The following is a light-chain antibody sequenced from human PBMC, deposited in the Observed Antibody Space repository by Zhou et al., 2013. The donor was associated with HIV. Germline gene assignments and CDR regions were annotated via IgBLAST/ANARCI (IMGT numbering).Light chain of an antibody. Sequence: DIQMTQSPSTLSASVGDKVTITCRASQSLDNWLAWYQQKPGKAPNLLVYKASNLESGVPSRFSGSGSGTEFTLTITSLQPADIATYYCQQLYGILPWTFGQGTKVEMK. CDR3: QQLYGILPWT. J-gene: IGKJ1*01. CDR2: KAS. V-gene: IGKV1-5*03. CDR1: QSLDNW.